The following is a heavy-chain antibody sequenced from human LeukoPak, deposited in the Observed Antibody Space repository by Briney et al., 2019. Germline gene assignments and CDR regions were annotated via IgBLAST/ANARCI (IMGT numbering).Heavy chain of an antibody. CDR2: IYSGGST. Sequence: PGGSLRLSCSASGFTVSSNYMSWVRQAPGKGLEGGSVIYSGGSTYSADTVKGRFTISRDNSKNTLYLQMNSLRAEDTAVYYCARCNYYYGMDVWGQGTPVTVSS. CDR1: GFTVSSNY. CDR3: ARCNYYYGMDV. V-gene: IGHV3-66*01. J-gene: IGHJ6*02.